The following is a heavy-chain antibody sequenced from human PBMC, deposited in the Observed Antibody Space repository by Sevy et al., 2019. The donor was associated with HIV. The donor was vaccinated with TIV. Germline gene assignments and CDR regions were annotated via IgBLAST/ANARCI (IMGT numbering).Heavy chain of an antibody. J-gene: IGHJ4*02. Sequence: GSLRLSCAASGFTFNFFSMHWVRQAPGKGLEWVSVIYSGGSTYYADSVKGRFIISRDNSKNTLYLQMNSLRAEDTAVYYCARGRGTGYSYGFDYWGQGTLVTVSS. CDR3: ARGRGTGYSYGFDY. CDR2: IYSGGST. V-gene: IGHV3-66*01. D-gene: IGHD5-18*01. CDR1: GFTFNFFS.